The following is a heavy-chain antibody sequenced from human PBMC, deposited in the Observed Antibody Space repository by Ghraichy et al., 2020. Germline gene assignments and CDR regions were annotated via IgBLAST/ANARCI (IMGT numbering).Heavy chain of an antibody. CDR3: AREEYYYDSSGYYAY. D-gene: IGHD3-22*01. CDR2: TYYRSKWYN. CDR1: GDSVSSNSAA. V-gene: IGHV6-1*01. Sequence: SENLSLTCAISGDSVSSNSAAWNWIRQSPSRGLEWLGRTYYRSKWYNDYAVSVKSRITINPDTSKNQFSLQLNSVTPEDTAVYYCAREEYYYDSSGYYAYWGQGTLVTVSS. J-gene: IGHJ4*02.